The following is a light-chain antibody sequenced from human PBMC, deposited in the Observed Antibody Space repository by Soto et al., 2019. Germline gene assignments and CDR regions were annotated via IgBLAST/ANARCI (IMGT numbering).Light chain of an antibody. CDR3: QQSYSTVWT. CDR1: QSISSY. CDR2: AAS. J-gene: IGKJ1*01. V-gene: IGKV1-39*01. Sequence: IQMTQSPSSLSASVGDRFTITCRASQSISSYLNWYQQKPGKAPKLLIYAASSLQSGVPSRFSGSGSGTDFTLTISSLQPEDFATYYCQQSYSTVWTFGQGTKVEIK.